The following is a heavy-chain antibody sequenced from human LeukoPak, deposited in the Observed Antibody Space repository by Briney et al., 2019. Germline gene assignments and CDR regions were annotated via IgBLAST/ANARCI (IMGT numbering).Heavy chain of an antibody. J-gene: IGHJ1*01. CDR3: ANSRYYYDSSGYSH. D-gene: IGHD3-22*01. V-gene: IGHV3-23*01. CDR2: ISGSGGST. Sequence: GGSLRLSCAASGFTFSNYAMSWVRQAPGKGLEWVSGISGSGGSTYYADSVKGRFTISRDNSKNTLYLQMNSLRAEDTAVYYCANSRYYYDSSGYSHWGQGTLVTVSS. CDR1: GFTFSNYA.